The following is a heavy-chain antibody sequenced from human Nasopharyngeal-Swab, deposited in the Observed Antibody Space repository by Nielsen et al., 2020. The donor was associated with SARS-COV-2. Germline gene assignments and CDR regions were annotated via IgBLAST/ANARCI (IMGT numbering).Heavy chain of an antibody. CDR2: ISYEGSKK. Sequence: GESLKISCGASGFTLSHYAMNWVRQAPGKGLEWVAVISYEGSKKFYVASVEGRFTVSRDFSKNTLFLQMSSLRPEDTAVYYCAKATQIFWFGQFRNDAFDVWGRGTMVTVSS. V-gene: IGHV3-30*18. D-gene: IGHD3-10*01. CDR1: GFTLSHYA. CDR3: AKATQIFWFGQFRNDAFDV. J-gene: IGHJ3*01.